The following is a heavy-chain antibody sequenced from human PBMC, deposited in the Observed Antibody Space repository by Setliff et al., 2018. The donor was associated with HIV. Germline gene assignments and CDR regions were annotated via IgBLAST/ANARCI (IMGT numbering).Heavy chain of an antibody. CDR1: GFTFSTYP. D-gene: IGHD2-15*01. V-gene: IGHV3-23*01. Sequence: GGSLRLSCVASGFTFSTYPMSWVRQAPGKGLEWVSAITGSGGSTYYAASAKGRFTISRDNSKTTVYLQMNSLRADDTAIYYCAKNIAGVCYSGLDYWGQGALVTVSS. J-gene: IGHJ4*02. CDR3: AKNIAGVCYSGLDY. CDR2: ITGSGGST.